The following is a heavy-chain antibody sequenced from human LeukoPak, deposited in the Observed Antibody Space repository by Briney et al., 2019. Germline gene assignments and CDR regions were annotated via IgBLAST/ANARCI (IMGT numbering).Heavy chain of an antibody. J-gene: IGHJ4*02. D-gene: IGHD2-2*02. V-gene: IGHV1-69*13. CDR2: IIPIFGTA. CDR3: AAQPLGYCGSTSCYTGDY. CDR1: GGTFSSYA. Sequence: SVKVSCKASGGTFSSYAISWVRQAPGQGLEWMGGIIPIFGTANYAQKFQGRVTITADESTSTAYMELSSLRSEDTAVYYCAAQPLGYCGSTSCYTGDYWGQGTLVTVSS.